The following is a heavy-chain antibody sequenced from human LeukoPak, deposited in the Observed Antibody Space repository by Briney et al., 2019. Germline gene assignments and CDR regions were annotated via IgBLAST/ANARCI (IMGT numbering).Heavy chain of an antibody. CDR2: ISSSSSYI. CDR3: ARVGVGATKDY. D-gene: IGHD1-26*01. J-gene: IGHJ4*02. CDR1: GFTFSSYS. Sequence: GGSLRLSCAASGFTFSSYSMNWVRQAPGKGLEWVSSISSSSSYIYYADSVKGRFTISRDNAKNSLYLQMNSLRAEDTAVYYCARVGVGATKDYWGQGTLVTVSS. V-gene: IGHV3-21*01.